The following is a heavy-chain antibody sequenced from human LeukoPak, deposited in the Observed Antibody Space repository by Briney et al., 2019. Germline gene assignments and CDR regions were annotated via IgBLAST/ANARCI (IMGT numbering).Heavy chain of an antibody. J-gene: IGHJ4*02. CDR3: AKEVGYDSSGYLSY. Sequence: PGGSLRLSCAASGFTFSSYGMHWVRQAPGEGLEWVAVIWYDGSNKYYADSVKGRFTISRDNSKNTLYLQMNSLRAEDTAVYYCAKEVGYDSSGYLSYWGQGTLVTVSS. V-gene: IGHV3-33*06. D-gene: IGHD3-22*01. CDR1: GFTFSSYG. CDR2: IWYDGSNK.